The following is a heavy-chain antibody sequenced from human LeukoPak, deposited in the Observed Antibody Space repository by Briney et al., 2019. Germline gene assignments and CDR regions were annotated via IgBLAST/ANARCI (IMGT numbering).Heavy chain of an antibody. D-gene: IGHD1-26*01. Sequence: QSGGSLRLSCAASGFTFSSYGMTWVRQAPGKGLVWVSRINTDGSTTTYADSVKGRFTISRDNAKNTLYLQMNSLRVEDTAVYYCARGRGGSYHYWGQGTLVTVSS. CDR1: GFTFSSYG. CDR3: ARGRGGSYHY. V-gene: IGHV3-74*01. J-gene: IGHJ4*02. CDR2: INTDGSTT.